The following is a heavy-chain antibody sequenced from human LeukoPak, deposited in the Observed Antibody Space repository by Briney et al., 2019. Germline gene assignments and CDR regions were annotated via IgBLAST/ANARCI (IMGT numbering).Heavy chain of an antibody. CDR1: GGSISSSSYY. V-gene: IGHV4-39*07. Sequence: PSETLSLTCTVSGGSISSSSYYWGWIRQPPGKGLEWIGGIYYSGGTYYNPSLKSRVTISVDTSKNQFSLKLSSVTAADTAVYYCARDRVGQQLVGRNYYYYYMDVWGKGTTVTISS. J-gene: IGHJ6*03. CDR3: ARDRVGQQLVGRNYYYYYMDV. D-gene: IGHD6-13*01. CDR2: IYYSGGT.